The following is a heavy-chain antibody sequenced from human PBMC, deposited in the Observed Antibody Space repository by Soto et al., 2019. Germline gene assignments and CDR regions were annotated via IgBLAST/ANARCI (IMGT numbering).Heavy chain of an antibody. CDR2: IGTAGDT. Sequence: EVQLVESGGGLVQPGGSLRLSCAASGFTFSSYDMHWVRQATGKGLEWVSAIGTAGDTYYPGSVKGRFTISRENAKNSLYLQMNSLRAGDTAVYYCARGGCGYSGYDHYPVPGRYGMDVWGQGTTVTVSS. V-gene: IGHV3-13*01. D-gene: IGHD5-12*01. CDR3: ARGGCGYSGYDHYPVPGRYGMDV. CDR1: GFTFSSYD. J-gene: IGHJ6*02.